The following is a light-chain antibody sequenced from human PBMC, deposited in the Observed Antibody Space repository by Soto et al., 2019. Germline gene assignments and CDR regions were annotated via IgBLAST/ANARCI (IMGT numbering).Light chain of an antibody. V-gene: IGLV4-69*01. CDR1: SGHNSYA. CDR2: VNSDGSH. Sequence: QSVLTQSPSASASLGASVKLTCTLSSGHNSYALAWHQQQPEKGPRYLMKVNSDGSHSKGDGIPDRFSGSSSGAERYLTISSLQSEDEADYYCQTWSTDIRVFGGGTKLTVL. J-gene: IGLJ3*02. CDR3: QTWSTDIRV.